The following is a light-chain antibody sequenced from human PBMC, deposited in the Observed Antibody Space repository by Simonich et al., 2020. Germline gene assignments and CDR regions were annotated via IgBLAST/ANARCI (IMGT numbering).Light chain of an antibody. CDR1: QSLVHSDGNTY. CDR2: KVS. J-gene: IGKJ4*01. Sequence: DVVMTQSPHSLPVTLGQPASISCRSSQSLVHSDGNTYLNWFQQRPGQSPRRLIYKVSNRDSGVPDRFSGSGSGTDFTLKISRVEAEDVGVYYCMQGTHWPLTFGGGTKVEIK. V-gene: IGKV2-30*02. CDR3: MQGTHWPLT.